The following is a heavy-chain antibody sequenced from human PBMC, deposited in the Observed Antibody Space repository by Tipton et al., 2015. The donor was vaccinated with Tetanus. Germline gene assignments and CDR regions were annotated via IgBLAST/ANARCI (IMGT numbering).Heavy chain of an antibody. J-gene: IGHJ4*02. CDR2: LNPKSGSA. CDR1: GYTFTSYG. V-gene: IGHV1-8*02. D-gene: IGHD6-13*01. CDR3: ARGWGSSWYYFDY. Sequence: QLVQSGAEVKKPGASVKVSCKASGYTFTSYGLNWVRKAAGRGFEWMGWLNPKSGSAAYAPRFQGRVTMTTNTSITTAFMEVASLTYEDTAVYYCARGWGSSWYYFDYWGQGILVTVSS.